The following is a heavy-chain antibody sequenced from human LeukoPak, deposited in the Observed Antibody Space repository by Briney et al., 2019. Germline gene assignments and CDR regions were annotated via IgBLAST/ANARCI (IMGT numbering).Heavy chain of an antibody. CDR2: IKSKTDGGTT. D-gene: IGHD5-24*01. Sequence: GGSLRLSCAASGFTFSSYAMSWVRQAPGKGLEWVGRIKSKTDGGTTDYAAPVKGRFTISRDDSKNTLYLQMNSLKTEDTAVYYCTAGPRWLQPFDYWGQGTLVTVSS. CDR3: TAGPRWLQPFDY. J-gene: IGHJ4*02. CDR1: GFTFSSYA. V-gene: IGHV3-15*01.